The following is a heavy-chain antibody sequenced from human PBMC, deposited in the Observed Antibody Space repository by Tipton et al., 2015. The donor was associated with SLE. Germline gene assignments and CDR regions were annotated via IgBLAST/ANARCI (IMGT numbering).Heavy chain of an antibody. CDR3: ATAPRGAYGLWWSV. CDR2: IYTSGST. Sequence: TLSLTCTVSGGSISSGSYYWSWIRQPAGKGLEWIGRIYTSGSTNYNPSLKSRVTISLDMSENQFSLTLSSVTAADTAVYYCATAPRGAYGLWWSVWGQGTLVTVSS. CDR1: GGSISSGSYY. D-gene: IGHD2-21*01. J-gene: IGHJ4*02. V-gene: IGHV4-61*02.